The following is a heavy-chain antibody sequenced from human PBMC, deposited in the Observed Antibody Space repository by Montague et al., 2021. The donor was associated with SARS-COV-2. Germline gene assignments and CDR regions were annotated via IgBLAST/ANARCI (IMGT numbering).Heavy chain of an antibody. J-gene: IGHJ6*02. CDR2: IYSGGST. Sequence: PLRLSCVASGFTVSSNYMSWVRQAPGKGLEWVSVIYSGGSTYYADSVKGRFTISRDNSKNTLYLQMNSLRAEDTAVYYCARDQRRYGSGSYYGPHYYYYGMDVWGQGTTVTVSS. CDR3: ARDQRRYGSGSYYGPHYYYYGMDV. V-gene: IGHV3-66*02. CDR1: GFTVSSNY. D-gene: IGHD3-10*01.